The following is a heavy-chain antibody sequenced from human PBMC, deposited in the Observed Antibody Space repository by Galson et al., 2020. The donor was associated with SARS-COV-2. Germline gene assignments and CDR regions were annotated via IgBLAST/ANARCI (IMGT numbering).Heavy chain of an antibody. J-gene: IGHJ4*02. V-gene: IGHV3-23*01. CDR3: AKSGGGRQITIFGVVINPIDY. CDR1: GFTFSSYA. D-gene: IGHD3-3*01. Sequence: GGSLSLSCAASGFTFSSYAMSWVRQAPGKGLEWVSAISGSGGSTYYADSVKGRFTISRDNSKNTLYLQMNSLRAEDTAVYYCAKSGGGRQITIFGVVINPIDYWGQGTLVTVSS. CDR2: ISGSGGST.